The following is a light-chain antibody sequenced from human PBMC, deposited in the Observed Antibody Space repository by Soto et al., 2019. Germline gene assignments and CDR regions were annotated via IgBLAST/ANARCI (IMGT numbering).Light chain of an antibody. V-gene: IGKV1-39*01. CDR1: QSIRSH. Sequence: DIQKTQSPSSLSSSVRVRVTITCRASQSIRSHLNWYQERPGKAPKLLIYAASSLQSGVPSRFSGTGSGTDFTLTLSSLQPEDFATYYCQQSYNPPYTFGQGTKLEIK. CDR2: AAS. J-gene: IGKJ2*01. CDR3: QQSYNPPYT.